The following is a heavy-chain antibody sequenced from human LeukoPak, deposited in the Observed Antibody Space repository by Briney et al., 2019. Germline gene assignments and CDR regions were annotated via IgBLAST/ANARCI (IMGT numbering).Heavy chain of an antibody. J-gene: IGHJ3*02. D-gene: IGHD3-3*01. CDR3: ATFTILDEGDFDI. CDR1: GYTFTGYY. Sequence: ASVKVSCKASGYTFTGYYIHWVRQAPGHGLEWMGRINPNSGGTNFAQKFQGRVTMTRDTSINTAYMELSRLRSDDTAVFYCATFTILDEGDFDIWGQGTVVTVSS. V-gene: IGHV1-2*06. CDR2: INPNSGGT.